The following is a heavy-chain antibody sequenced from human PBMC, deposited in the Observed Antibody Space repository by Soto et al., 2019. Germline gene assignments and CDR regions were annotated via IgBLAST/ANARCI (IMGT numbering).Heavy chain of an antibody. D-gene: IGHD6-13*01. Sequence: PAWSLRLSCAASGFTFSDYHMSWIRHAPGKGLDWVSYISSSGSTIYYADSVKGRFTVSRDNAKNSLYLQMNSLRAEDTAMYYCDRDGMFGSSWYSYWGQGTPVTVSS. J-gene: IGHJ4*02. V-gene: IGHV3-11*01. CDR2: ISSSGSTI. CDR1: GFTFSDYH. CDR3: DRDGMFGSSWYSY.